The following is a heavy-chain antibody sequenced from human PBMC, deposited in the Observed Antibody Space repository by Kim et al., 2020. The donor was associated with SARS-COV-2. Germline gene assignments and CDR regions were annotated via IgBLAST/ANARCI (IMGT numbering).Heavy chain of an antibody. Sequence: GGSLRLSCAASGFTFSSYSMNWVRQAPGKGLEWVSYISSSSSTIYYADSVKGRFTISRDNAKNSLYLQMNSLRAEDTAVYYCARVGDTMIVEFDYWGQGTLVTVSS. CDR3: ARVGDTMIVEFDY. J-gene: IGHJ4*02. CDR2: ISSSSSTI. D-gene: IGHD3-22*01. V-gene: IGHV3-48*04. CDR1: GFTFSSYS.